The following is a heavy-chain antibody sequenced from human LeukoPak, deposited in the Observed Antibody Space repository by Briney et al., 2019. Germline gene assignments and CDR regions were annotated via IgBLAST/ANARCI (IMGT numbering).Heavy chain of an antibody. Sequence: GGSLRLSCAASGFTFSSYWMSWVRQAPGKGLEWVANIKQDGSEKYYVDSVKGRFTISRDNAKNSLYLQMNSLRAEDTAVYYCASRPGYCSSTSCYPLGYWGQGTLVTVSS. CDR1: GFTFSSYW. V-gene: IGHV3-7*01. CDR3: ASRPGYCSSTSCYPLGY. D-gene: IGHD2-2*01. J-gene: IGHJ4*02. CDR2: IKQDGSEK.